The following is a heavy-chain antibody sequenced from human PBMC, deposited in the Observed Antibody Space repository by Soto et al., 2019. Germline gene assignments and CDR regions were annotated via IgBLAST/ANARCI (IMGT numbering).Heavy chain of an antibody. CDR2: ISYDGSNK. J-gene: IGHJ4*02. CDR1: GFTFSSYG. CDR3: AKDTGNKNSGTLDY. Sequence: PGGSLRLSCAASGFTFSSYGMHWVRQAPGKGLEWVAVISYDGSNKYYADSVKGRFAISRDNSKNTLYLQMNSLRAGDTAVYYCAKDTGNKNSGTLDYWGQGTLVTVSS. V-gene: IGHV3-30*18. D-gene: IGHD6-19*01.